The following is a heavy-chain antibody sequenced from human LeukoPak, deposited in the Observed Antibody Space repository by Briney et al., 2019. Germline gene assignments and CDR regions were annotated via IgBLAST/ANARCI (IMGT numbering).Heavy chain of an antibody. J-gene: IGHJ5*02. Sequence: SPSQTLSLTCTVSGVSISSGSYYWSWIRQPAGKGLEWIGRIYTSGSTNYNPSLKSRVTISVDTSKNQFSLKLSSVTAADTAVYYCARIVYSSSPYWFDPWGQGTLVTVSS. CDR2: IYTSGST. V-gene: IGHV4-61*02. D-gene: IGHD6-13*01. CDR3: ARIVYSSSPYWFDP. CDR1: GVSISSGSYY.